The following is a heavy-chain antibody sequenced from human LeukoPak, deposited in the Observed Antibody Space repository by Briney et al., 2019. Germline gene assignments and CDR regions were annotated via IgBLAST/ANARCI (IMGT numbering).Heavy chain of an antibody. Sequence: GGSLRLSCAASGFTFSSYAMSWVRQAPGKGLERVSAISGSGGSTYYADSVKGRFTISRDNSKNTLYLQMNSLRAEDTAVYYCAKEGYCSGGSCYENWGQGTLVTVSS. J-gene: IGHJ4*02. CDR2: ISGSGGST. CDR3: AKEGYCSGGSCYEN. CDR1: GFTFSSYA. V-gene: IGHV3-23*01. D-gene: IGHD2-15*01.